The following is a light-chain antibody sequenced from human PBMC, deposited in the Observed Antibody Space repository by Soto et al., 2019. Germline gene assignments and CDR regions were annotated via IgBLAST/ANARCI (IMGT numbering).Light chain of an antibody. CDR3: QQFNNYLFT. CDR1: QTISSW. Sequence: DIQMTQSPSTLSASVRDRFTITCRASQTISSWLAWFQQRPWRAPKFLIYKPYSLKNGGPLRFSGSGSGTDFTLNISSLQTEDFATYYCQQFNNYLFTFGPVTKVDIK. CDR2: KPY. V-gene: IGKV1-5*03. J-gene: IGKJ3*01.